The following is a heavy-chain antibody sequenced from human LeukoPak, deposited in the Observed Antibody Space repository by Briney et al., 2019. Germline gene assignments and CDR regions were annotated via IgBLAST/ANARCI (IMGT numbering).Heavy chain of an antibody. CDR1: GVSFSGYY. CDR3: ATSGYAGWANNY. CDR2: INHSGTT. D-gene: IGHD5-12*01. Sequence: SETLSLTCAVYGVSFSGYYWTWIRQPPGKGLEWIGEINHSGTTNYNPSLKSRVTISVDTSKNQLSLKLSSVTAADTAVYYCATSGYAGWANNYWGQGTLVTVSS. V-gene: IGHV4-34*01. J-gene: IGHJ4*02.